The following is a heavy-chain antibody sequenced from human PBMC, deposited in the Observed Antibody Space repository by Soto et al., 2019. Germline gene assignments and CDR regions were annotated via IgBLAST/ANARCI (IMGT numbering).Heavy chain of an antibody. CDR1: GFTFDDYA. D-gene: IGHD6-13*01. J-gene: IGHJ1*01. CDR2: INWNSGSI. V-gene: IGHV3-9*01. Sequence: QPGGSLRLPCAASGFTFDDYAMHWVRQVPGKGLEWVSGINWNSGSIGYADSVKGRFAISRDNAKNSLHLQMNSLRAEDTAFYCCVKDESINWYSGHFRHWGQGTLVTVSS. CDR3: VKDESINWYSGHFRH.